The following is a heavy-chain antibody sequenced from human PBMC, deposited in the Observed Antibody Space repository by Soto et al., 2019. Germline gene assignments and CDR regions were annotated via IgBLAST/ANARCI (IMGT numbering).Heavy chain of an antibody. CDR1: GGSISSYY. D-gene: IGHD6-25*01. CDR2: IYYSGST. Sequence: PSETLSLTCTVSGGSISSYYWSWIRQPPGKGLEWIGYIYYSGSTNYNPSLKSRVTISVDTSKNQFSLKLSSVTAADTAVYYCARVGRYSSEFDYWGQGTLVTVSS. V-gene: IGHV4-59*01. CDR3: ARVGRYSSEFDY. J-gene: IGHJ4*02.